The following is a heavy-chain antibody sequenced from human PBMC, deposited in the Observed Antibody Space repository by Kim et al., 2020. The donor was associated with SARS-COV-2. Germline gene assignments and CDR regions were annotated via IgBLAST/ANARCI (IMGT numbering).Heavy chain of an antibody. V-gene: IGHV7-4-1*02. CDR2: INTNTGNP. CDR3: ARTIAAAGTLRDYYYGMDV. D-gene: IGHD6-13*01. J-gene: IGHJ6*02. Sequence: ASVKVSCKASGYTFTSYAMNWVRQAPGQGLEWMGWINTNTGNPTYAQGFTGRFVFSLDTSVSTAYLQISSLKAEDTAVYYCARTIAAAGTLRDYYYGMDVWGQGTTVTVSS. CDR1: GYTFTSYA.